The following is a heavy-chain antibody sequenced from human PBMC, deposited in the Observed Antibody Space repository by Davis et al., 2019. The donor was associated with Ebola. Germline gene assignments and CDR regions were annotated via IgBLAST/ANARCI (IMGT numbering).Heavy chain of an antibody. V-gene: IGHV1-58*02. Sequence: SVKVSCKASGFTFTSSAMQWVRQARGQRLEWIGWIVVGSGNTNYAQKFQERVTITRDMSTSTAYMELSSLRSEDTAVYYCARGEHIVVVTWDRTFDYWGQGTLVTVSS. CDR2: IVVGSGNT. CDR3: ARGEHIVVVTWDRTFDY. CDR1: GFTFTSSA. J-gene: IGHJ4*02. D-gene: IGHD2-21*02.